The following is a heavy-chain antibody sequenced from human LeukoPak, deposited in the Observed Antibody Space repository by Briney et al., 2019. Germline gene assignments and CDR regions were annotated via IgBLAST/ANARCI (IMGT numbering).Heavy chain of an antibody. D-gene: IGHD3-16*01. Sequence: KAGGSLRLSCAGSGFALKSYSLSWVRQAPGKGLEWVSSISSTSAYIYYADSVKGRFTISRDNVDNVVYLQMNSLGAEDTAVYYCEIGLIDAFDIWGQGTMVSVSS. CDR2: ISSTSAYI. CDR1: GFALKSYS. J-gene: IGHJ3*02. CDR3: EIGLIDAFDI. V-gene: IGHV3-21*01.